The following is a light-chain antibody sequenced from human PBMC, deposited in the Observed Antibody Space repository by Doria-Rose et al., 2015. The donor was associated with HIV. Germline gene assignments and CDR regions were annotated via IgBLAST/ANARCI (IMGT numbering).Light chain of an antibody. CDR1: SGSIVSNY. CDR2: EDD. Sequence: TRSSGSIVSNYVQWYQQRPGSSPTTVIYEDDQRPSGVPDRSSGSIDSSSNSASVTISGLKTEDEADYYCQSYDSTNHVVFGGGTKLTVV. CDR3: QSYDSTNHVV. J-gene: IGLJ2*01. V-gene: IGLV6-57*01.